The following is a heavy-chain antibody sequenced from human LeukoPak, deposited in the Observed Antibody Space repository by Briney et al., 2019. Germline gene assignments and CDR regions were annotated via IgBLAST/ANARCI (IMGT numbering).Heavy chain of an antibody. CDR3: EKVGAFDI. V-gene: IGHV3-23*01. J-gene: IGHJ3*02. CDR1: GFTFSSYA. Sequence: GGSLRLSCAASGFTFSSYAMSWVRQAPGKGLEWVSAISGSGGSTYYADSVKGRFTISRDNAKNSLYLQMNSLRAEDTALYYCEKVGAFDIWGQGTMVTVSS. CDR2: ISGSGGST.